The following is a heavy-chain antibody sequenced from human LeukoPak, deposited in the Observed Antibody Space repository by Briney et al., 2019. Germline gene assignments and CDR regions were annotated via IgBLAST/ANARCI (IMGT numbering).Heavy chain of an antibody. J-gene: IGHJ3*01. Sequence: PSETLSLTCTVSGYSISSGYYWGWIRQPPGKGLEWIGSIYHSGRTYYNPSLKSRVTISVDTSKNQFSLKLKSMTAADTAVYYCARDPRNYGFRGRGTMVTVSS. V-gene: IGHV4-38-2*02. CDR2: IYHSGRT. CDR1: GYSISSGYY. CDR3: ARDPRNYGF. D-gene: IGHD1-7*01.